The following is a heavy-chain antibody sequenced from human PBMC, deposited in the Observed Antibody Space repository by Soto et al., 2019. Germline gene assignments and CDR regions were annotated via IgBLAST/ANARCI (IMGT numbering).Heavy chain of an antibody. CDR3: ASLHYDFRSGYYSYFDY. CDR1: GLSFSTYS. J-gene: IGHJ4*02. V-gene: IGHV3-48*02. D-gene: IGHD3-3*01. CDR2: ISSTSSSK. Sequence: VQLVESGGGLVQPGGSLRLSCAASGLSFSTYSMNWVRQAPGKGLEWVSYISSTSSSKSYADSVKGRFTISRDNAKNSLYLQMNSLRDEDTAVYYCASLHYDFRSGYYSYFDYWGQGTLVTVSS.